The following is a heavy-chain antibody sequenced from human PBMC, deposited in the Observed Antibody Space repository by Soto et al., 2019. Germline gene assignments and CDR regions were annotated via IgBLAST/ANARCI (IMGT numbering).Heavy chain of an antibody. CDR1: GYTFTSNS. D-gene: IGHD2-2*01. Sequence: ASVKVSCKASGYTFTSNSIGWVRQAPGQGLEWMGWINVYNGNTKYAQRLQGRVTLTTDTSTSTAYMDLRSLRSDDTAVYYCARISSASSGWRPDYWRQRTLFTVSS. CDR2: INVYNGNT. J-gene: IGHJ4*02. CDR3: ARISSASSGWRPDY. V-gene: IGHV1-18*04.